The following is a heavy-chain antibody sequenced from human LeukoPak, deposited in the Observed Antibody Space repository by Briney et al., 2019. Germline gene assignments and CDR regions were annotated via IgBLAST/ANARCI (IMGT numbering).Heavy chain of an antibody. D-gene: IGHD4-17*01. CDR1: GGSIRTSSSY. CDR2: IYYSGST. J-gene: IGHJ4*02. V-gene: IGHV4-39*01. CDR3: ARHSDYGDYLFDF. Sequence: SETLSLTCIVSGGSIRTSSSYWGWIRQPPGKGLEWIGSIYYSGSTYYNPSLKSRVTISVDTSKNQFSLNLNSVTAADSAVYYCARHSDYGDYLFDFWGQGTLVTVSS.